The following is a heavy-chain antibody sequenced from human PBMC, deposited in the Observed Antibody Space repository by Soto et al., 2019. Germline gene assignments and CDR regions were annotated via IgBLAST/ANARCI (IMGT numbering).Heavy chain of an antibody. CDR1: GYTFTSYD. V-gene: IGHV1-8*01. Sequence: ASVKVSCKASGYTFTSYDIYWVRQATGQGLEWMGWMNPNTGNSGYAQKFQGRVTMTSDTSISTAHMELSSLRSEDTAVYYCARRAETNGWNGFGADRYYFDFWGQGTLVTVSS. J-gene: IGHJ4*02. CDR2: MNPNTGNS. CDR3: ARRAETNGWNGFGADRYYFDF. D-gene: IGHD1-1*01.